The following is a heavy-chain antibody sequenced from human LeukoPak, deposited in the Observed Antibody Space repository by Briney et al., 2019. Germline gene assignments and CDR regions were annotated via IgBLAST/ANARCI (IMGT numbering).Heavy chain of an antibody. CDR3: AREDVDTAMVLDY. CDR1: GGSISSGSYY. V-gene: IGHV4-61*02. CDR2: IYTSGST. Sequence: SQTLSLTCTVSGGSISSGSYYWSWIRQPAGRGLEWIGRIYTSGSTNYNPSLKSRVTISVDTSKNQFSLKLSSVTAADKAVYYCAREDVDTAMVLDYWGQGTLVTVSS. D-gene: IGHD5-18*01. J-gene: IGHJ4*02.